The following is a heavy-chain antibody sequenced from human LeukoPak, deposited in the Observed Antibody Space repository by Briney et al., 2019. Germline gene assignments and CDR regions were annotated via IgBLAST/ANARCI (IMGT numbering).Heavy chain of an antibody. J-gene: IGHJ4*02. V-gene: IGHV3-9*01. Sequence: GGSLRLSCEASGFIFDDYAMHWVRQAPGKGLEWVSGISWKSDSMRYADSVKGRFTVSRDNAKNSLYLEMNSLRPEDTAFYYCAKDGGHSSVLYYFESWGQGTLVTVSS. CDR1: GFIFDDYA. CDR2: ISWKSDSM. D-gene: IGHD6-19*01. CDR3: AKDGGHSSVLYYFES.